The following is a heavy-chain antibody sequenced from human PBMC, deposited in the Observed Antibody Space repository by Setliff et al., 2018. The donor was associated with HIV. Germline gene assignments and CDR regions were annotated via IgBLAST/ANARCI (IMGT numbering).Heavy chain of an antibody. CDR2: ISYTGST. J-gene: IGHJ4*02. Sequence: SETLSLTCTVSGASITSGTYYWSWIRQRPGEGLEWIGYISYTGSTYYNPSLKSRITISVDTSNNQFSLRLSSMTAADTAVYYCARGVLYWGQGTLVTVS. D-gene: IGHD6-6*01. V-gene: IGHV4-31*03. CDR1: GASITSGTYY. CDR3: ARGVLY.